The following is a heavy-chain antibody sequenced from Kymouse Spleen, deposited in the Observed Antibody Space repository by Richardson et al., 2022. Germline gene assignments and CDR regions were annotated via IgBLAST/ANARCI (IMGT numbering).Heavy chain of an antibody. D-gene: IGHD1-7*01. CDR1: GGSISSYY. J-gene: IGHJ4*02. CDR3: ASGITGTTLFDY. Sequence: QVQLQESGPGLVKPSETLSLTCTVSGGSISSYYWSWIRQPPGKGLEWIGYIYYSGSTNYNPSLKSRVTISVDTSKNQFSLKLSSVTAADTAVYYCASGITGTTLFDYWGQGTLVTVSS. CDR2: IYYSGST. V-gene: IGHV4-59*01.